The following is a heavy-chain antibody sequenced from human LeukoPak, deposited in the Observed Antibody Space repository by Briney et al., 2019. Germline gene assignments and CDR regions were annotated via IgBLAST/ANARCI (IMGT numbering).Heavy chain of an antibody. J-gene: IGHJ4*02. V-gene: IGHV3-74*01. CDR3: ARDFRYSMEY. CDR1: GFTFRSYW. CDR2: INGDGSST. Sequence: GGSLRLSCAASGFTFRSYWMHWVRQAPGKGLVWVSRINGDGSSTTYADSVKGRFTISRDNAKNTLYLQMNSLTAKDTAVYYCARDFRYSMEYWGQGTLVTVSS. D-gene: IGHD1-1*01.